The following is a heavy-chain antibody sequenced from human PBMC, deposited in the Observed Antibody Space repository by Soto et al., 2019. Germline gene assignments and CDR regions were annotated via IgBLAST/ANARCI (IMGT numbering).Heavy chain of an antibody. CDR1: GGSISSYY. CDR2: IYYSGST. D-gene: IGHD1-26*01. CDR3: ARGRWGYYYYYGMDV. V-gene: IGHV4-59*01. Sequence: TSETLSLTCTVSGGSISSYYWSWIRQPPGKGLEWIGYIYYSGSTNYNPSLKSRVTISVDTSKNQFSLKLSSVTAADTAVYYCARGRWGYYYYYGMDVWGQGTTVTVSS. J-gene: IGHJ6*02.